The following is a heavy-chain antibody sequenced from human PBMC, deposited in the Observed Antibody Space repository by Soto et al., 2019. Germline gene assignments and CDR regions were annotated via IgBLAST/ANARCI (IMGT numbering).Heavy chain of an antibody. J-gene: IGHJ3*01. CDR3: ARDQITTRGDAFDL. D-gene: IGHD3-3*01. CDR2: IIPIPDIT. V-gene: IGHV1-69*08. CDR1: GGTFSTYI. Sequence: QVQLVQSGAEVKKPGSSVKVSCKAPGGTFSTYIISWVRQAPGQGLEWMGRIIPIPDITDNAQKFQGRVTFSADKTTTTAYTQLNSLRSEDTAVYYCARDQITTRGDAFDLWGQGTMVTVSS.